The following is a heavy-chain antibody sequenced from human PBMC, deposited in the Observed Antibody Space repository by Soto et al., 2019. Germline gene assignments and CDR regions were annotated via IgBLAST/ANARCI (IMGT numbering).Heavy chain of an antibody. J-gene: IGHJ4*02. CDR3: ARYQLDLSPYDF. V-gene: IGHV5-51*01. Sequence: GESLKISCXASGYNFLSHWIAWVRQMPGKGLEPMGKIYPGDYHTIYSPSFRGQVTISADKSINTAYLQWSSLKASDTATYYCARYQLDLSPYDFWGQGTLVTVS. CDR1: GYNFLSHW. CDR2: IYPGDYHT. D-gene: IGHD1-1*01.